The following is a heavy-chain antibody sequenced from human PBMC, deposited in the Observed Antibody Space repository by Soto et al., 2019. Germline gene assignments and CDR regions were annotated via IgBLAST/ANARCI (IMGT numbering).Heavy chain of an antibody. CDR3: ARARITIFGVVIIPGRVGYYMDV. CDR2: INHSGST. J-gene: IGHJ6*03. V-gene: IGHV4-34*01. D-gene: IGHD3-3*01. Sequence: LEWIGEINHSGSTNYNPSLKSRVTISVDTSKNQFSLKLSSVTAADTAVYYCARARITIFGVVIIPGRVGYYMDVWGKGTTVTVSS.